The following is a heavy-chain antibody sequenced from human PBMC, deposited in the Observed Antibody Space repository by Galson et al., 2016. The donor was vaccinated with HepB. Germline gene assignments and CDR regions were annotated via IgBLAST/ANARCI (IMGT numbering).Heavy chain of an antibody. Sequence: SLRLSCAASGLSFTKYDMHWVRQATGKGLEWVAAIGTTGDTYYSGSVKGRFTISRDNAKNTVYLQMNSLRAEDTAVYYCAKYRDHSSGYYPLDYWGQGTLVTVSS. CDR2: IGTTGDT. V-gene: IGHV3-13*01. CDR1: GLSFTKYD. CDR3: AKYRDHSSGYYPLDY. J-gene: IGHJ4*02. D-gene: IGHD3-22*01.